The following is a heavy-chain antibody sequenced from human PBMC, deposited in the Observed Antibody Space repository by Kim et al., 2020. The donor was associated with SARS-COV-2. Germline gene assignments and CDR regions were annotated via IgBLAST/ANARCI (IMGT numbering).Heavy chain of an antibody. CDR1: RFTFSDYY. CDR3: ARGSSHTLDL. CDR2: ISSGSRYT. J-gene: IGHJ3*01. V-gene: IGHV3-11*06. D-gene: IGHD2-15*01. Sequence: GGSLRLSCAASRFTFSDYYMTWIRQAPGKGLEWVSYISSGSRYTNYAASVKGRFTISRDNAKNSLYLQMSSLSAEDTAVYYCARGSSHTLDLWGQGTMVTVS.